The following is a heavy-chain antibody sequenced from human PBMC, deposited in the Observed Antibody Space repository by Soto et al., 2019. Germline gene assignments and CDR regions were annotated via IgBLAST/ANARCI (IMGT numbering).Heavy chain of an antibody. Sequence: QVQLQESGPGLVKPSQSLSLTCTVSGGSITSDDYYWSWIRQPPGRGLEWIGYIFYSGSTHYNPSVKSRFIISLDTSRKQVSLKVSSVTAAETAVYYCACANCGGDCSYRHDRYYFESWGQGTLVTVSS. J-gene: IGHJ4*02. D-gene: IGHD2-21*02. V-gene: IGHV4-30-4*01. CDR3: ACANCGGDCSYRHDRYYFES. CDR1: GGSITSDDYY. CDR2: IFYSGST.